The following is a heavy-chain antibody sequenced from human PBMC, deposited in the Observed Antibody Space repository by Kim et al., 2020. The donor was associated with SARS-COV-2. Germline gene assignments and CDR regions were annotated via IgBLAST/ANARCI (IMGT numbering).Heavy chain of an antibody. Sequence: GGSLRLSCAASGFFVSGNYMSWVRQSARKVLEWVAVIYIGGNTFYADSVKGRFTISRDNSKNTLYLQMSSLRAEDTAVYYCARTGTLGFGAGTYSPPNSWGQGTLVTVSS. D-gene: IGHD3-10*01. CDR2: IYIGGNT. CDR1: GFFVSGNY. J-gene: IGHJ4*02. CDR3: ARTGTLGFGAGTYSPPNS. V-gene: IGHV3-66*01.